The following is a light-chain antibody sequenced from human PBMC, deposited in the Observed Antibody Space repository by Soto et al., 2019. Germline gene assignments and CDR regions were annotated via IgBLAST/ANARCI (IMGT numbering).Light chain of an antibody. V-gene: IGLV1-47*02. J-gene: IGLJ1*01. CDR2: SNN. CDR1: SANIGNNY. Sequence: QSVLTQPPSASGTPGQRVTISCSGRSANIGNNYVCWYQQVPGTAPKLLIYSNNQRPSGVPDRFSGSKSGTSASLAISGLRSEDEADYYCVSWDDSLSGLVFGTGTKLT. CDR3: VSWDDSLSGLV.